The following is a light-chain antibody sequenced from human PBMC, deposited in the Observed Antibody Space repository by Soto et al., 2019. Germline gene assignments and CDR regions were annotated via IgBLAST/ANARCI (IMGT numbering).Light chain of an antibody. CDR1: QGISSY. V-gene: IGKV1-27*01. CDR3: QKYNSAPL. Sequence: DIQMTQSPSSLSASVGGRVTITCRASQGISSYLAWYQQKPGKVPKLLIYAASTLQSGVPSRFSGSGSGTDFTLPISSLQPEDVATYSCQKYNSAPLFGQGTKVEIK. CDR2: AAS. J-gene: IGKJ1*01.